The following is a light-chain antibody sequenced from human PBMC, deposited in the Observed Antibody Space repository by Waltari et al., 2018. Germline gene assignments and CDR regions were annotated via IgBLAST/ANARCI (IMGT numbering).Light chain of an antibody. Sequence: QSVLTQPPSVSAAPGHMVTISCPGSSPNLGNNYFSWYQHLPGTAPQVFIYDNNRRPSEIPDRFSGSKSATSATLAIAGLQTGDEADYYCGTWDSTLSAWVFGGGTRLTVL. CDR2: DNN. V-gene: IGLV1-51*01. CDR3: GTWDSTLSAWV. J-gene: IGLJ3*02. CDR1: SPNLGNNY.